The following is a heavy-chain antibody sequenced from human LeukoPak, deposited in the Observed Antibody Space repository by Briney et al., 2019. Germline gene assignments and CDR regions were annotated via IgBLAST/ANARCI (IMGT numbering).Heavy chain of an antibody. CDR3: ARGRGIAAAGTGVDY. Sequence: PSETLSLTCAVYGGSFSGYYWSWIRQPPGKGLEWIGEINHSGSTNYNPSPKSRVTISVDTSKNQFSLKLSSVTAADTAVYYCARGRGIAAAGTGVDYWGQGTLVTVSS. J-gene: IGHJ4*02. V-gene: IGHV4-34*01. CDR1: GGSFSGYY. CDR2: INHSGST. D-gene: IGHD6-13*01.